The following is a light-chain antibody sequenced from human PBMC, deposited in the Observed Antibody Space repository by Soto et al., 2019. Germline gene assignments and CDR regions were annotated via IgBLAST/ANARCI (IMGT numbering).Light chain of an antibody. CDR3: QQFADSLYT. CDR2: GTS. J-gene: IGKJ2*01. V-gene: IGKV3-20*01. Sequence: ENVLTQSPVTLSLSPGERATLSCRASQSVDSSYLAWYQQKPGQAPRLLIYGTSSRATGIPDRFSGSGSGTDFTLTIHRLEPEDFAWYYCQQFADSLYTFGQGTKLEIK. CDR1: QSVDSSY.